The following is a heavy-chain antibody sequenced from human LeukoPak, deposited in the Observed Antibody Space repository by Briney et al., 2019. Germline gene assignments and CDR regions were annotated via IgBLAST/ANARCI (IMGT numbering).Heavy chain of an antibody. CDR1: GGSISSYY. CDR3: ARSPGGCYSTSCLDY. V-gene: IGHV4-59*01. D-gene: IGHD6-13*01. J-gene: IGHJ4*02. CDR2: IYYSGST. Sequence: SETLSLTCTVSGGSISSYYWSWIRQPPGKGLEWIGYIYYSGSTNYNPSLKSRVTISVDTSKNQFSLKLSSVTAADMAVYYCARSPGGCYSTSCLDYWGQGTLVTVSS.